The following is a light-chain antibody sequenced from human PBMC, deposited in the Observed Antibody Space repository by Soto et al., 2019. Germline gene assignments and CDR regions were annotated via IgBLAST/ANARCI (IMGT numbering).Light chain of an antibody. CDR1: SSDVGGYSF. V-gene: IGLV2-8*01. CDR2: EVN. J-gene: IGLJ3*02. CDR3: SSYAGSNNWV. Sequence: QSALTQPPSASGSPGQSVTISCTGTSSDVGGYSFVSWYQQHPGKAPKLMIYEVNKRPSGVPDRFSGSKSGNTASLTVSGLQAEDEADYYCSSYAGSNNWVFGGGTQLTVL.